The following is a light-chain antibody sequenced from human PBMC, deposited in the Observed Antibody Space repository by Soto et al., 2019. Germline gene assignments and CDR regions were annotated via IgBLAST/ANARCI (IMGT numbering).Light chain of an antibody. Sequence: DIVMTQSPDSLAVSLGERATINCKSSRSILYSSNNKNFLAWYQQKPGQPPKLLIYWASTRESGVPDRFSGSGSGTDFTHTISSLQAEDVAVYYCQQYYGTPPTFGQGTKVEIK. V-gene: IGKV4-1*01. CDR1: RSILYSSNNKNF. J-gene: IGKJ1*01. CDR3: QQYYGTPPT. CDR2: WAS.